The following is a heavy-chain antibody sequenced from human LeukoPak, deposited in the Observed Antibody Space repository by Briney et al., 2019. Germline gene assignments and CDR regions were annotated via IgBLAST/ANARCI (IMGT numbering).Heavy chain of an antibody. J-gene: IGHJ4*02. CDR2: ISYDGSNK. V-gene: IGHV3-30-3*01. Sequence: PGGSLSLSCAASGFTFSSYAMHWVRQAPGKGLEWVAVISYDGSNKYYADSVKGRFTISRDNSKNTLYLQMNSLRAEGTAVYYCARDDDHYGSGSYYIDFWGQVTLVTVSS. CDR3: ARDDDHYGSGSYYIDF. CDR1: GFTFSSYA. D-gene: IGHD3-10*01.